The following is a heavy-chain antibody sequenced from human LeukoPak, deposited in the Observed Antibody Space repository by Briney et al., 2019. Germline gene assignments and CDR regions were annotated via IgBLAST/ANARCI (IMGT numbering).Heavy chain of an antibody. D-gene: IGHD3-10*02. Sequence: ASVKVSCKVSGYTLIELSMHWVRQAPGTGLEWMGGFDPEDGEAIYAQRFQGRVTMTEDTSTDTAYMELSSLRSEDTAVYYCAAMVFGPSMDVWGQGTTVTVSS. V-gene: IGHV1-24*01. CDR3: AAMVFGPSMDV. CDR1: GYTLIELS. CDR2: FDPEDGEA. J-gene: IGHJ6*02.